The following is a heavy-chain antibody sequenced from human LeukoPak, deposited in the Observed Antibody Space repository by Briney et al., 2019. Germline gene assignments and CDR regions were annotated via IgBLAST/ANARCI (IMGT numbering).Heavy chain of an antibody. CDR1: GASISSYY. CDR2: IYYDGST. Sequence: SETLSLTCTVSGASISSYYWIWIRQPQGKGLEWIGHIYYDGSTNYNPSLKSRVTISVDTSKNQFSLNLSSVTAADTAVYYCARGAVAGKMSWFDPWGQGILVTVSS. CDR3: ARGAVAGKMSWFDP. D-gene: IGHD6-19*01. J-gene: IGHJ5*02. V-gene: IGHV4-59*01.